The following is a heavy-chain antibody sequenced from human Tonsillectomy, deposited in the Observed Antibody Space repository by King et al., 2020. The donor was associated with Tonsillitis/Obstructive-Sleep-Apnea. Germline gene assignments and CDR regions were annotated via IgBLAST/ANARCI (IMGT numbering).Heavy chain of an antibody. Sequence: VQLVESGGGLVKPGGSLRFSCAASGFTFSNAWMNWVRQAPGKGLEWVGLIKSKTDGGTTDYAAPVKGRFTISRDDSKNALYMQMNSLKTEDTAVYYCFARWFDPWGQGTLVTVSS. J-gene: IGHJ5*02. CDR2: IKSKTDGGTT. D-gene: IGHD6-6*01. CDR1: GFTFSNAW. CDR3: FARWFDP. V-gene: IGHV3-15*07.